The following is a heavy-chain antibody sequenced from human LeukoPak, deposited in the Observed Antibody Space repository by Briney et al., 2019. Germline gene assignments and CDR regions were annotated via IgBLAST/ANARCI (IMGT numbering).Heavy chain of an antibody. CDR3: ARSPWFGEPYGMDV. V-gene: IGHV1-8*01. CDR2: VNPNSGYT. J-gene: IGHJ6*02. CDR1: GYTFSRYD. Sequence: GASVRVSCKASGYTFSRYDINWVRQATGQGLEWMGWVNPNSGYTGYAQKFQGRVTMTRNTSITTAYMELSSLRSEDTAVYYCARSPWFGEPYGMDVWGQGTTVTVSS. D-gene: IGHD3-10*01.